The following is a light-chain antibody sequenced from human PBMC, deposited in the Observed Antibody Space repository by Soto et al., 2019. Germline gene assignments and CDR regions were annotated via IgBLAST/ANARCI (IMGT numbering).Light chain of an antibody. V-gene: IGLV3-1*01. J-gene: IGLJ1*01. Sequence: YELTQPPSVSVSPGQTASITCSGDKLGHKYACWYQQKPGQSPVLVIYQDSQRPSGIPERFSGSNSGNTATLTISGTQAMDEADYDCQAWDSSTGVFGTGTKVTVL. CDR3: QAWDSSTGV. CDR1: KLGHKY. CDR2: QDS.